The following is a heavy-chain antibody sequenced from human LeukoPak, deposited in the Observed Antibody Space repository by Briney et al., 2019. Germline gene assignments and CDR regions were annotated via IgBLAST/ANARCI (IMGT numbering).Heavy chain of an antibody. V-gene: IGHV3-11*04. J-gene: IGHJ4*02. CDR1: GGSISSYY. D-gene: IGHD3-16*01. CDR3: ARDRPYDYVYDY. CDR2: ISSSGSTI. Sequence: LSLTCTVSGGSISSYYWSWIRQPPGKGLEWVSYISSSGSTIYYADSVKGRFTISRDNAKNSLYLQMNSLRAEDTAVYYCARDRPYDYVYDYWGQGTLVTVSS.